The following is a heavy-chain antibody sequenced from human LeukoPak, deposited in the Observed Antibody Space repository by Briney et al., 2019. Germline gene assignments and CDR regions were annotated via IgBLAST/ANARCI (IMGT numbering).Heavy chain of an antibody. CDR3: ARDLDLGSGWMGDYFDY. D-gene: IGHD6-19*01. CDR1: GYTFTTYA. Sequence: ASVKVSCKASGYTFTTYAMNWVRQAPGQGLEWMGWINTNTGNPTYAQGFTGRFVFSLDTSVSTAYLQISSLKAEDTAVYYCARDLDLGSGWMGDYFDYWGQGTLVTVSS. CDR2: INTNTGNP. J-gene: IGHJ4*02. V-gene: IGHV7-4-1*02.